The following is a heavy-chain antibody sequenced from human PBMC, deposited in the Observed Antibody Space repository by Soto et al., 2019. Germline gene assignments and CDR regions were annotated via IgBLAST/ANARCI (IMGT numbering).Heavy chain of an antibody. CDR1: GYSFTGYG. J-gene: IGHJ4*02. D-gene: IGHD6-19*01. CDR2: ISGYNGHI. V-gene: IGHV1-18*01. Sequence: QVQLVQSGAEVKKPGASVNISCKASGYSFTGYGISWVRQAPGQGLEWMGWISGYNGHIDYAQKFQGRVSMTTDTSTNTAYMEMRSLRSDDTARYYCARVLQWSNPDYWGQGSLVTVSS. CDR3: ARVLQWSNPDY.